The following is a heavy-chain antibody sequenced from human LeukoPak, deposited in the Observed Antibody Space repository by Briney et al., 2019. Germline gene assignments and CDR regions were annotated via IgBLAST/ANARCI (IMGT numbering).Heavy chain of an antibody. CDR2: IYYSRSP. Sequence: SETLSLTCTVSGGSISSDYWSWIRQPPGKRLEWIGYIYYSRSPNYNPSLKSRVLISVDTSKNQFSLKLSSVTAADTAVYYCARVSGELDYWGQGTLVTVSS. CDR1: GGSISSDY. CDR3: ARVSGELDY. J-gene: IGHJ4*02. D-gene: IGHD3-10*01. V-gene: IGHV4-59*08.